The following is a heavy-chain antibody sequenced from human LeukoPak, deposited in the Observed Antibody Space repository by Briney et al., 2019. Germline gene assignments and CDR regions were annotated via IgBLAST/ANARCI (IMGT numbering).Heavy chain of an antibody. CDR3: ATNVDTDFDY. CDR2: INTNSGGT. J-gene: IGHJ4*02. V-gene: IGHV1-2*02. CDR1: GYTFTGYY. Sequence: ASVKVSCKASGYTFTGYYMHWVRQAPGQGLERLRWINTNSGGTNYEKKFQGRVTMTRDKSISTAYMELSRLRSDDTAVYYCATNVDTDFDYWGQGTLVTVAS. D-gene: IGHD5-18*01.